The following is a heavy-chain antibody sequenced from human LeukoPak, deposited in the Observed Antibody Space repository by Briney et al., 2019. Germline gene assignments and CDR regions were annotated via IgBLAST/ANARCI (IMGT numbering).Heavy chain of an antibody. J-gene: IGHJ5*02. CDR2: INSDGSST. D-gene: IGHD2-15*01. Sequence: GGSLRLSCAASGFTFSSYWMHWVRQAPGKGLVWVSRINSDGSSTSYADSGKGRFTISRDNAKNTLYLQMNSLRAEDTAVYYCARDPVKGYCSGGSCYRRGNWFDPWGQGTLVTVSS. V-gene: IGHV3-74*01. CDR1: GFTFSSYW. CDR3: ARDPVKGYCSGGSCYRRGNWFDP.